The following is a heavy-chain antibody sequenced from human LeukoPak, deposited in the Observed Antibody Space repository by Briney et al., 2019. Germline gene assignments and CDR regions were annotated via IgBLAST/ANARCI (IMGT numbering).Heavy chain of an antibody. Sequence: ASVKVSCKVSGYTLTELPMHWVRQAPGKGLEWMGGFDPEDGETIYAQKFRGRVTMTEDTSTDTAYMELSSLRSEDTAVYYCATSDYGDYSVDSFDYWGQGTLVTVSS. CDR1: GYTLTELP. V-gene: IGHV1-24*01. CDR3: ATSDYGDYSVDSFDY. D-gene: IGHD4-17*01. CDR2: FDPEDGET. J-gene: IGHJ4*02.